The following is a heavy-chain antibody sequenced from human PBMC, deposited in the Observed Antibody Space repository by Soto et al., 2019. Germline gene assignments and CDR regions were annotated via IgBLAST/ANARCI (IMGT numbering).Heavy chain of an antibody. CDR2: INAGNGNT. V-gene: IGHV1-3*01. D-gene: IGHD3-16*01. Sequence: QVQLVQSGAEVKKPGASVKVSCKASGYTFTSYAMHWVRQAPGQRLEWMGWINAGNGNTKYSQKFQGRVTITRDTSASTAYMELRSLRSEDTAVYYCARVGALYYYYYMDVWGKGTTVTVSS. CDR3: ARVGALYYYYYMDV. J-gene: IGHJ6*03. CDR1: GYTFTSYA.